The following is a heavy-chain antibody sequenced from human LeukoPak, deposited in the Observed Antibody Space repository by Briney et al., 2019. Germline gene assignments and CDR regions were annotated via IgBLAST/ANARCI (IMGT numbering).Heavy chain of an antibody. Sequence: SEALSLTCTVSGGSISSYYWSWIRQPAGKGLEWIGRIYTSGSTNYNPSLKSRVTMSVDTSKNQFSLKLSSVTAADTAVYYCAREDHMVRGVKYNWFDPWGQGTLVTVSS. CDR2: IYTSGST. D-gene: IGHD3-10*01. J-gene: IGHJ5*02. CDR3: AREDHMVRGVKYNWFDP. CDR1: GGSISSYY. V-gene: IGHV4-4*07.